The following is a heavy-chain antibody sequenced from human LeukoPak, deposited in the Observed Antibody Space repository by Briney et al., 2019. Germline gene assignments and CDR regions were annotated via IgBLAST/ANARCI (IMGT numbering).Heavy chain of an antibody. CDR3: ARRGRSSSNFDF. Sequence: GESLRISRKGSGYIFTSYWITWVRQMPGKGLEWMGMIDPTDSYTNYSPSFQGHVTISTDKSISTAYLQWSSLKASDTAIYYCARRGRSSSNFDFWGQGTLVTVSS. J-gene: IGHJ4*02. V-gene: IGHV5-10-1*01. D-gene: IGHD6-6*01. CDR2: IDPTDSYT. CDR1: GYIFTSYW.